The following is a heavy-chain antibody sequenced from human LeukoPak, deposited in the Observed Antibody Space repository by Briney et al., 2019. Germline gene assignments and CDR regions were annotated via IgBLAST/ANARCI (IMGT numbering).Heavy chain of an antibody. CDR3: ASRRWAAAGIGGDLPFDY. CDR1: GDSISNGTY. Sequence: SGTLSLTCVVSGDSISNGTYWGWIRQPPGKGLEWIGSIYYSGSTYYNPSLKSRVTISVDTSKNQFSLKLSSVTAADTAVYYCASRRWAAAGIGGDLPFDYWGQGTLVTVSS. D-gene: IGHD6-13*01. V-gene: IGHV4-38-2*01. CDR2: IYYSGST. J-gene: IGHJ4*02.